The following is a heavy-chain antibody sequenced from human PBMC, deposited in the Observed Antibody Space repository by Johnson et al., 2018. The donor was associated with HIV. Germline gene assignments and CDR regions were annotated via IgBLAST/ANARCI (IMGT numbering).Heavy chain of an antibody. CDR1: GFTFRDYH. J-gene: IGHJ3*02. CDR2: ISGSGSII. V-gene: IGHV3-11*04. CDR3: ARGAGYNFWSGYYAGRNAFDI. D-gene: IGHD3-3*01. Sequence: QVQLVESGGGLVKPGGSLRASCAASGFTFRDYHMSWIRQAPGKGVEWLSYISGSGSIIYYADSVKDRFTISRDNSNNTPYLQMNSLRAGDTAVYYWARGAGYNFWSGYYAGRNAFDIWGQGTMVTVSS.